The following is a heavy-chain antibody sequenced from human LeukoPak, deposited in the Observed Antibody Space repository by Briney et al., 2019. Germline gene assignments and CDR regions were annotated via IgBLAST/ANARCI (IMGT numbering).Heavy chain of an antibody. V-gene: IGHV3-21*01. CDR2: ISTTSSYI. CDR1: GFTFNNYR. CDR3: ARDRERWLRGYFDY. D-gene: IGHD5-24*01. J-gene: IGHJ4*02. Sequence: PGGSLRLSCAASGFTFNNYRMNWVRQAPGKGLEWVSSISTTSSYIYYADSVKGRFTISRDNAKNSLYLQMNSLRAEDTAVYYCARDRERWLRGYFDYWGQGTLVTVSS.